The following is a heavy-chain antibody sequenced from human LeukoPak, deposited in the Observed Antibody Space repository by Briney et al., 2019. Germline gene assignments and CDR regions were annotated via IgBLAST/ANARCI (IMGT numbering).Heavy chain of an antibody. Sequence: PGGCLRLSCAASGFTFSSYAMSWVRQAPGKGLEWVSAISGSAVGTSYADSVKGWFTISRDNSKNTLYLQMNSLRAEDTAAYYCAKSPRIVVVAAATYFDSWGQGTLVTVSS. CDR1: GFTFSSYA. D-gene: IGHD2-15*01. V-gene: IGHV3-23*01. CDR3: AKSPRIVVVAAATYFDS. CDR2: ISGSAVGT. J-gene: IGHJ4*02.